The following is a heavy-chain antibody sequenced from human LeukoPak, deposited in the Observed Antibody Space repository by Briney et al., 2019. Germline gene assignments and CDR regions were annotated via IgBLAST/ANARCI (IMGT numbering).Heavy chain of an antibody. V-gene: IGHV1-46*01. CDR2: INPSVGSS. CDR1: GYTFTSYS. Sequence: ASVKVSCKASGYTFTSYSMHWVRQAPGQGLEWLGLINPSVGSSNYAQKFQGRITLTRDTSTSTVYMELNSLRSEDTALYYCARGNTSMATLDYWGQGTLITVSS. J-gene: IGHJ4*02. D-gene: IGHD5-24*01. CDR3: ARGNTSMATLDY.